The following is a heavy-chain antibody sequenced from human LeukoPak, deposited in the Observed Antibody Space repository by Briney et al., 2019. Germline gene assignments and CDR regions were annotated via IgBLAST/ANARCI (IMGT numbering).Heavy chain of an antibody. Sequence: SVKVSCKASGGTFSSYAISWVRQAPGQGLEWMGGIIPIFGTANYAQKFQGRVTITADESTSSAYMELSSLRSEDTAVYYCASEMATTRTFDYWGQGTLVTVSS. CDR1: GGTFSSYA. CDR3: ASEMATTRTFDY. V-gene: IGHV1-69*13. D-gene: IGHD5-24*01. J-gene: IGHJ4*02. CDR2: IIPIFGTA.